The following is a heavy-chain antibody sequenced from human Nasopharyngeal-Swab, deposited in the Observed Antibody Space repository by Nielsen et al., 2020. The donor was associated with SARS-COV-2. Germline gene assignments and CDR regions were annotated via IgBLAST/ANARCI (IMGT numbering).Heavy chain of an antibody. CDR3: ARANVVVPAASYYYYMDV. Sequence: GESLKISCAASGFTFSSYAMSWVRQAPGKGLEWVSAISGSGGSTYYADSVKGRFTISRDNSKNTLYLQMNSLRAEDTAVYYCARANVVVPAASYYYYMDVWGKGTTVTDSS. J-gene: IGHJ6*03. V-gene: IGHV3-23*01. CDR1: GFTFSSYA. D-gene: IGHD2-2*01. CDR2: ISGSGGST.